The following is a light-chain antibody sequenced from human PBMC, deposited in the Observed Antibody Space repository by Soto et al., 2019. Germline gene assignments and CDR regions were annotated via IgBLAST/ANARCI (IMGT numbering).Light chain of an antibody. Sequence: QSVLTQPPSASGSPGQSVTISCTGTSTDIGLHNYVSWYQHHPGKAPKFIIFDVNKRPSGVPDRFSGSRSGNTASLTVSGLQADDEADYYCSSYAGLYSYVFGSGTKLTVL. V-gene: IGLV2-8*01. CDR3: SSYAGLYSYV. CDR1: STDIGLHNY. J-gene: IGLJ1*01. CDR2: DVN.